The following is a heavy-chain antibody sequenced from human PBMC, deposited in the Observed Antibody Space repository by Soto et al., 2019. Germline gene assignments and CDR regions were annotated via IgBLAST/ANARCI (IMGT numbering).Heavy chain of an antibody. J-gene: IGHJ4*02. V-gene: IGHV4-59*02. CDR1: GAAVNSYY. CDR3: ARVDGYFFFFDN. D-gene: IGHD3-22*01. CDR2: IYYTGST. Sequence: SETLSLTCTVSGAAVNSYYWSWLRQAPGLGLEWIGYIYYTGSTNYNPSLESRVTVSVDRSRNQFSLELRSVTAADTAVYYCARVDGYFFFFDNWGQGTQVTVSS.